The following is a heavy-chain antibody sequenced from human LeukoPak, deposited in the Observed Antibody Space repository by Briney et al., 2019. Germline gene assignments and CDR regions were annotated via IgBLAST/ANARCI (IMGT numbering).Heavy chain of an antibody. V-gene: IGHV4-4*02. CDR2: IYHSGST. J-gene: IGHJ2*01. CDR1: GFTFSSYAM. Sequence: GSLRLSCAASGFTFSSYAMSWVRQAPGKGLEWIGEIYHSGSTNYNPSLKSRVTISVDKSKNQFSLKLSSVTAADTAVYYCARESHKTRYFDLWGRGTLVTVSS. CDR3: ARESHKTRYFDL.